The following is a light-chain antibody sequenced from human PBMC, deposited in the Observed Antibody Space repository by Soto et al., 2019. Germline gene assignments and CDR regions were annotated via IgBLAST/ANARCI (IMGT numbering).Light chain of an antibody. Sequence: DIQMTQSPSTLSASVGDRVTITCRASQNIYSWLAWNQQKPGKAPKLLLYKASNLESGVPSRLSCSGSGTEFTLTISSLQPDDFSTYYCQPYNSCPWTFGQGTKVEIK. J-gene: IGKJ1*01. CDR1: QNIYSW. CDR3: QPYNSCPWT. CDR2: KAS. V-gene: IGKV1-5*03.